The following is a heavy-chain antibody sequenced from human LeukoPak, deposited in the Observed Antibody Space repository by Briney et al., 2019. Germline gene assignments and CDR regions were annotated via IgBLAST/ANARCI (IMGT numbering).Heavy chain of an antibody. CDR3: ARHSGPYSSCWFDY. CDR2: IYYSGST. D-gene: IGHD6-13*01. CDR1: GGSISTSSFY. Sequence: SETLSLTCTVSGGSISTSSFYWGWIRQPPGKGLEWIGSIYYSGSTSYNPSLKSRVTISVDTSKNQFSLKLSSVTAADTAVYYCARHSGPYSSCWFDYWGRGTLVTVSS. V-gene: IGHV4-39*01. J-gene: IGHJ4*02.